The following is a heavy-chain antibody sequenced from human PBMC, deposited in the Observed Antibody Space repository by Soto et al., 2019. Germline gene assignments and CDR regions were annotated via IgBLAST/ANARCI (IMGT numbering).Heavy chain of an antibody. CDR1: AYTFTSYD. Sequence: ASVKVSCKAAAYTFTSYDINWVRQATGQDFEWMGWMNPNNGNTAYAQKFQGRVTMTRDTSKSTAFMELSSLTSEDTAVYYCAVYYCNWVVDCWGQGTLVTVSS. D-gene: IGHD4-4*01. CDR3: AVYYCNWVVDC. J-gene: IGHJ4*02. CDR2: MNPNNGNT. V-gene: IGHV1-8*01.